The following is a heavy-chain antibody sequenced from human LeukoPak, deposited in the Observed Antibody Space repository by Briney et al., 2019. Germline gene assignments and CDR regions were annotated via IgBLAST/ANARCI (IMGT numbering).Heavy chain of an antibody. J-gene: IGHJ4*02. CDR3: ARSEIVVGPAY. CDR2: MNPNSGNT. Sequence: ASAKVSCKASGYTFTSYDINWVRQAPGQGLEWMGWMNPNSGNTAYAQKFQGRVTMTRNTSISTAYMELSSLRSEDTAVYYCARSEIVVGPAYWGQGTLVTVSS. CDR1: GYTFTSYD. V-gene: IGHV1-8*01. D-gene: IGHD2-15*01.